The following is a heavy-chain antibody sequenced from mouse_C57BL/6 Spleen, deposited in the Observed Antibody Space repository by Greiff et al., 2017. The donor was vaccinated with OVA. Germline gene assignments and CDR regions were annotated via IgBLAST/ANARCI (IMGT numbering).Heavy chain of an antibody. CDR1: GYTFTSYW. CDR3: ARPYYYGSRHWYFDV. V-gene: IGHV1-69*01. D-gene: IGHD1-1*01. J-gene: IGHJ1*03. CDR2: IDPSDSYT. Sequence: QVQLQQPGAELVMPGASVKLSCKASGYTFTSYWMHWVKQRPGQGLEWIGEIDPSDSYTNYNQKFKGKSTLTVDKSSSTAYMQLSSLTSEDSAVYYCARPYYYGSRHWYFDVWGTGTTVTVSS.